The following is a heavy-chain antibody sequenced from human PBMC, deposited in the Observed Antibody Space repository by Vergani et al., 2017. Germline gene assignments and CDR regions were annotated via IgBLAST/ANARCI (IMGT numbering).Heavy chain of an antibody. D-gene: IGHD5-18*01. V-gene: IGHV4-59*12. CDR1: GGSISSYY. J-gene: IGHJ4*02. Sequence: QVQLQESGPGLVKPSETLSLTCTVSGGSISSYYWSWIRQPPGKGLEWIGYIYYSGSTNYNPSLKSRVTISVDTSKNQFSLKLSSVTAADTAVYYCARGARGYSYGYVPVDYWGQGTLVTVSS. CDR2: IYYSGST. CDR3: ARGARGYSYGYVPVDY.